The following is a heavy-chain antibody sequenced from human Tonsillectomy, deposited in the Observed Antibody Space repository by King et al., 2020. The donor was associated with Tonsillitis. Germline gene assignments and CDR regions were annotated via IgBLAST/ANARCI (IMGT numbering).Heavy chain of an antibody. J-gene: IGHJ3*02. Sequence: QLVQSGAEVKKPGSSVKVSCKASGGTFSIYAISWVRQAPGQGLEWMGRIIPILGIANYAQKFQGRVTITADKSTSTAYMELSSLRSEDTAVYYCARTGAVAGTGAFDIWGQGTMVTVSS. CDR1: GGTFSIYA. CDR2: IIPILGIA. V-gene: IGHV1-69*09. D-gene: IGHD6-19*01. CDR3: ARTGAVAGTGAFDI.